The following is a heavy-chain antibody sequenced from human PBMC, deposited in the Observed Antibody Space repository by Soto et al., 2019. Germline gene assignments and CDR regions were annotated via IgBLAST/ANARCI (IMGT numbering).Heavy chain of an antibody. V-gene: IGHV1-8*01. CDR2: MNPSTGNT. Sequence: QVQLVQSGAEVKKPGASVKVSCKASGYTFTSYDIIWVRQATGQGLEWMGWMNPSTGNTDSAEKFQGRLTMTRNTSISTAYMELSSLSFEXXXXXXXARGRIIVAGGFDPWGQGTLVTVSS. CDR3: ARGRIIVAGGFDP. D-gene: IGHD6-19*01. J-gene: IGHJ5*02. CDR1: GYTFTSYD.